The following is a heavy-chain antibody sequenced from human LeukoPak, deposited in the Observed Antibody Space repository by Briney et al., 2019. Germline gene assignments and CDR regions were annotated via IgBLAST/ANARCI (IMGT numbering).Heavy chain of an antibody. J-gene: IGHJ4*02. V-gene: IGHV4-59*12. CDR1: ISSINSYF. Sequence: SETLSLTCAVSISSINSYFWSWIRQPPGKGLEWIGYVYYSGSTYYNPSLKSRVTISVDRSKNQFSLRLSSVTAADTAVYYCARGISGWFGELVAFDYWGQGTLVTVSS. CDR2: VYYSGST. CDR3: ARGISGWFGELVAFDY. D-gene: IGHD3-10*01.